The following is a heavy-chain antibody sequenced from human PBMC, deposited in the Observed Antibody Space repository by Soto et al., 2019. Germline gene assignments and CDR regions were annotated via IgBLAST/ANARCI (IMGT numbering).Heavy chain of an antibody. D-gene: IGHD2-8*01. Sequence: EVQLVESGGGLIQPGGSLKLSCAASGLPVSSNYMAWVRQAPGKGLECVSLIYRAGSTFYADSVKRRFTISRDNFKNTVDLEMNSLRAEDTAVYYCARDGRIDNGSYDYYYGMDVWGQGTTVTVSS. CDR1: GLPVSSNY. CDR3: ARDGRIDNGSYDYYYGMDV. CDR2: IYRAGST. J-gene: IGHJ6*02. V-gene: IGHV3-53*01.